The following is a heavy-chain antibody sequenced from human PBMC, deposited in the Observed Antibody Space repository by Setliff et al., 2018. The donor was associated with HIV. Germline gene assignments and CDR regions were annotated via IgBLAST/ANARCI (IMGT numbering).Heavy chain of an antibody. V-gene: IGHV1-69*13. J-gene: IGHJ6*02. Sequence: SVKVSCKASGGTFSSYAISRVRQAPGQGLEWMGGIIPIFGTANYAQKFQGRVTITADESTSTAYMELSSLRSDDTAVYYCARDLRDGFEEWFSTLDDGMDVWGQGTTVTVSS. CDR2: IIPIFGTA. D-gene: IGHD3-3*01. CDR3: ARDLRDGFEEWFSTLDDGMDV. CDR1: GGTFSSYA.